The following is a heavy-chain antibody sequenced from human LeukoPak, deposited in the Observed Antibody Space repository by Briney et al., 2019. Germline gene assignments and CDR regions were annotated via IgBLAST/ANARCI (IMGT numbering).Heavy chain of an antibody. Sequence: PGGSLRLSCAASGFTFSSYAMHWVRQAPGKGLEWVAVISYDGSNKYYADSVKGRFTISRDNSKNTLYLQMNSLRAEDTAVYYFAGDLGGWGSYYPYYYYYGMDVWGQGTTVTVSS. CDR3: AGDLGGWGSYYPYYYYYGMDV. J-gene: IGHJ6*02. CDR1: GFTFSSYA. V-gene: IGHV3-30-3*01. D-gene: IGHD3-10*01. CDR2: ISYDGSNK.